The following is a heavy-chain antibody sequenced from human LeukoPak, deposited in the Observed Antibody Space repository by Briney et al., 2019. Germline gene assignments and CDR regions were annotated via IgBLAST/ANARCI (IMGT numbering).Heavy chain of an antibody. Sequence: PGGSLRLSCAASGFIFSNYALAWVRQAPGKGLEWVSGISRIGGSTHYADSVKGRFTISRDNSKNTLYLQMNSLRAEDTAVYYCAKDPFQRVTTVTTVDYWGQGTLVTVSS. CDR2: ISRIGGST. D-gene: IGHD4-17*01. J-gene: IGHJ4*02. V-gene: IGHV3-23*01. CDR3: AKDPFQRVTTVTTVDY. CDR1: GFIFSNYA.